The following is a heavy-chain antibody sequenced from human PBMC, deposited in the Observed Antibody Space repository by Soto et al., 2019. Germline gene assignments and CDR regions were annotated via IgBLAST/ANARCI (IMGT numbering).Heavy chain of an antibody. CDR1: GGSISSSSYY. J-gene: IGHJ4*02. Sequence: SETLSLTCTVSGGSISSSSYYWGWIRQPPGKGLEWIGSIYYSGSTYYNPSLKSRVTISVDTSKNQFSLKLSSVTAADTAVYYCARHKVSTTVTEPYYFDYWGQGTLVTVSS. CDR2: IYYSGST. V-gene: IGHV4-39*01. CDR3: ARHKVSTTVTEPYYFDY. D-gene: IGHD4-17*01.